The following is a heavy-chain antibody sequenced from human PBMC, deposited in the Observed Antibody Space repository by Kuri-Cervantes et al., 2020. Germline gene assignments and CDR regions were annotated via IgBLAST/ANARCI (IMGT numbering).Heavy chain of an antibody. D-gene: IGHD2-2*01. CDR2: INAGNGNT. CDR1: GYTFTSYA. CDR3: ARDRRPPACSSASCYYYWFDS. V-gene: IGHV1-3*01. Sequence: ASVKVSCKASGYTFTSYAMHWVRQAPGQRLEWMGWINAGNGNTKYAQKLQGRVTMTEDTSTDTAYMELSSLTSEDTAVYYCARDRRPPACSSASCYYYWFDSWGQGTLVTVSS. J-gene: IGHJ5*01.